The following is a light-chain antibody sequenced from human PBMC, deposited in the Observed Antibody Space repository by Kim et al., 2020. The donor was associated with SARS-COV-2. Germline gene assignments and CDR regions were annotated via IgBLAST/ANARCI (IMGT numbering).Light chain of an antibody. V-gene: IGLV4-69*01. CDR2: LNSDGSH. J-gene: IGLJ3*02. Sequence: ASVKLTGTLSSGHNSYAIAWHQQQPEKGPRYLMKLNSDGSHTKGDGIPDRFSGSSSGAERYLTISSLQSEDEADYYCQTWGTGILVFGGGTQLTVL. CDR3: QTWGTGILV. CDR1: SGHNSYA.